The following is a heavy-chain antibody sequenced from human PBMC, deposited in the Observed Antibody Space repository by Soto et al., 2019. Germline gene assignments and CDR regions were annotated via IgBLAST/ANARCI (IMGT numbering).Heavy chain of an antibody. D-gene: IGHD4-17*01. Sequence: PPGKGLEWIGYIYYSGSTYYNPSLKSRVTISVDTSKNQFSLKLSSVTAADTAVYYCARLGDYGDYEYYFDYWGQGTLVTVSS. J-gene: IGHJ4*02. CDR2: IYYSGST. CDR3: ARLGDYGDYEYYFDY. V-gene: IGHV4-30-4*01.